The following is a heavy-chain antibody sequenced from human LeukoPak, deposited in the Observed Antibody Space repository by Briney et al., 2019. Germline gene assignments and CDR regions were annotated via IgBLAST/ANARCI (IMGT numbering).Heavy chain of an antibody. CDR1: GFTFRSYW. D-gene: IGHD3-22*01. CDR3: ARNYYDSSGYYRNPDY. Sequence: GGSLRLSCEASGFTFRSYWMSWVRQAPGKGLEWVAKIKQDGSEKYYADSVKGRFTISRDNAKNSLYLQMNTLRAEDTAVYYCARNYYDSSGYYRNPDYWGQGTLVTVSS. J-gene: IGHJ4*02. V-gene: IGHV3-7*01. CDR2: IKQDGSEK.